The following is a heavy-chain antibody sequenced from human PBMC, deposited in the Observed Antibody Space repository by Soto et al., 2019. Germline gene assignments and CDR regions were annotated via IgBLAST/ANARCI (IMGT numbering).Heavy chain of an antibody. CDR3: ARVRAAAGSYYFDY. CDR2: ISAYNGNT. J-gene: IGHJ4*02. Sequence: GXSVKVSCKASVYTFTSYGISWVRQAPGQGLEWMGWISAYNGNTNYAQKLQGRVTMTTDTSTSTAYMELRSLRSDDTAVYYCARVRAAAGSYYFDYWGQGTLVTVSS. D-gene: IGHD6-13*01. CDR1: VYTFTSYG. V-gene: IGHV1-18*04.